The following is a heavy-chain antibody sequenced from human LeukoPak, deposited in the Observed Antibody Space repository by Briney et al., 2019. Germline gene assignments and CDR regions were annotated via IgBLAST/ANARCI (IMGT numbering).Heavy chain of an antibody. V-gene: IGHV3-73*01. CDR3: TSSGYYHYYYYMDV. D-gene: IGHD3-22*01. CDR2: IRSKANSYAT. Sequence: GGSLRLSCAASTFTFSGSAMHWVRQASGKGLEWVGRIRSKANSYATAYAASVKGTFTISRDDSKNTAYLQMNSLKTEDTAVYYCTSSGYYHYYYYMDVWGKGTTVTVSS. J-gene: IGHJ6*03. CDR1: TFTFSGSA.